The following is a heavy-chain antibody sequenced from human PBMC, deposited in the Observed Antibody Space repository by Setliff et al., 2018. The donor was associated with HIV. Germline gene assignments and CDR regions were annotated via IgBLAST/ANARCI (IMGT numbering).Heavy chain of an antibody. CDR2: IYHSGST. CDR3: ARHGTWNSQRFHFDY. D-gene: IGHD1-7*01. J-gene: IGHJ4*02. V-gene: IGHV4-38-2*01. Sequence: PSETLSLTCAVSFYSISSSGYYWGWLRQPPGKGLEWIGSIYHSGSTYYNPSLKSRVTISVDTSKNQFSLKLSSVTAADTAVYYCARHGTWNSQRFHFDYWGQGTPVTVSS. CDR1: FYSISSSGYY.